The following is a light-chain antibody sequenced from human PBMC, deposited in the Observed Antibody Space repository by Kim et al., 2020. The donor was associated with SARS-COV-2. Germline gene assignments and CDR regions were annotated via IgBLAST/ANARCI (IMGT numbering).Light chain of an antibody. CDR1: QSVSGSY. J-gene: IGKJ5*01. Sequence: EIVLTQSSGTLSLSPGERATISCRASQSVSGSYLAWYQQKPGKAPRLFIYGVSRRATGIPDRFSGSGSGTDFTLTINRLEPEDFAMYYCQQYDRAPDTSGPGKRLEIK. CDR2: GVS. CDR3: QQYDRAPDT. V-gene: IGKV3-20*01.